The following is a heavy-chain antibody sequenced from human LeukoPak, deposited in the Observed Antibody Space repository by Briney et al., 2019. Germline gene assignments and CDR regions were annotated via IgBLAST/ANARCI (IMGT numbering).Heavy chain of an antibody. J-gene: IGHJ4*02. Sequence: GASVKVSCXASGYTFTSYGISWVRQAPGQGLEWMGWISAYNGNTNYAQKLQGRVTMTTDTSTSTAYMELRSLRSDDTAVYYCASSYSSGWYGGFDYWGQGTLVTVSS. CDR3: ASSYSSGWYGGFDY. D-gene: IGHD6-19*01. CDR2: ISAYNGNT. V-gene: IGHV1-18*01. CDR1: GYTFTSYG.